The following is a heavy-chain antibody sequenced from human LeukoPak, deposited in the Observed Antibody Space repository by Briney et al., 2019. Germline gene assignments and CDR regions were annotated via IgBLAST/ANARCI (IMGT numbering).Heavy chain of an antibody. Sequence: AGGSLRLSCAASGFTLSSYGMSWVRQAPGKGLEWVSSISSSSSISYADSVKGRFTISRDNAKNSLYLQMNSLRAEDTAVYYCARGIEDSRAQPVSQWFDPWGQGTLVTVSS. CDR2: ISSSSSI. D-gene: IGHD3/OR15-3a*01. J-gene: IGHJ5*02. V-gene: IGHV3-21*01. CDR1: GFTLSSYG. CDR3: ARGIEDSRAQPVSQWFDP.